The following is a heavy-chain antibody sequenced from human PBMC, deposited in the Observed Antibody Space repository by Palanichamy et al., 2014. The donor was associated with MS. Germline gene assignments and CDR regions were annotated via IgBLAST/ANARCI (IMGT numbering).Heavy chain of an antibody. CDR1: GGTFSSYT. Sequence: QVQLVQSGAEVKKPGSSVKVSCKASGGTFSSYTFSWVRQAPGQGLEWMGRIIPILGITNYAQKFQGRVTITADKSTSTAYLELSSLRSEDTAVYYCAREAGGITAEGTHPVDPWGQGTLVTVSS. CDR3: AREAGGITAEGTHPVDP. CDR2: IIPILGIT. D-gene: IGHD6-13*01. V-gene: IGHV1-69*08. J-gene: IGHJ5*02.